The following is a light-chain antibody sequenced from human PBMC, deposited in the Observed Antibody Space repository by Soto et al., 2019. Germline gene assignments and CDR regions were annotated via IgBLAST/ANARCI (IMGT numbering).Light chain of an antibody. J-gene: IGKJ1*01. V-gene: IGKV1-5*03. CDR1: QSISSW. CDR3: QQYSSYSTWP. Sequence: IQTTQSRSTLSGSLKEIVTITFLASQSISSWLAWYQQKPGKAPKLLIYKASSLESGVPSRFSGSGSGTEFTLTISSLQPDDFATYYCQQYSSYSTWPFGQGTKV. CDR2: KAS.